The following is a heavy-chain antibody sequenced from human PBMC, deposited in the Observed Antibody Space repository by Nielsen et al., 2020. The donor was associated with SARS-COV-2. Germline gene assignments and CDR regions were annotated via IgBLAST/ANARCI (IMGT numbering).Heavy chain of an antibody. CDR2: IFSNDEK. Sequence: SGPTLVKPPATLTLTCTVSGFSLSNARMGVSWIRQPPGKALEWLAHIFSNDEKSYSTSLKSRLTISKDTSKSQVVLTMTNMDPVDTATYYCAHRGVVGYYYMDVWGKGTTATVSS. V-gene: IGHV2-26*01. CDR3: AHRGVVGYYYMDV. J-gene: IGHJ6*03. D-gene: IGHD1-14*01. CDR1: GFSLSNARMG.